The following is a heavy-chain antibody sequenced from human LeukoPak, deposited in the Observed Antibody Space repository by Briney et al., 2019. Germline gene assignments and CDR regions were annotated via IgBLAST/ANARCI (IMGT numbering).Heavy chain of an antibody. CDR3: ATETGIAVATLGVNGVFDI. CDR2: ISSSSTYI. CDR1: GFTFSTYS. J-gene: IGHJ3*02. D-gene: IGHD6-19*01. V-gene: IGHV3-21*01. Sequence: PGGSLRLSCAASGFTFSTYSMNWVRQAPGKGLEWVSPISSSSTYIYYADSVKGRFTISRDNAKNSLYLQMNSLRAEDTAVYYCATETGIAVATLGVNGVFDIWGQGTMVSVSS.